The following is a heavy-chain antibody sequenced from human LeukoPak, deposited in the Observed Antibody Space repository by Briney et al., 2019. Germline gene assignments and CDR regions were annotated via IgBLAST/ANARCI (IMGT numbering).Heavy chain of an antibody. V-gene: IGHV3-23*01. CDR3: AQSNGYSLGFD. J-gene: IGHJ4*02. D-gene: IGHD3-22*01. Sequence: GGSLRLSCAASGFTFSSYAMSWVRQAPGKGLEWVSAISGSGGSTYYADSVKGRFTISRDNSKNTLYLQMNSLRAEDTAVYYCAQSNGYSLGFDWGQGTLVTVSS. CDR2: ISGSGGST. CDR1: GFTFSSYA.